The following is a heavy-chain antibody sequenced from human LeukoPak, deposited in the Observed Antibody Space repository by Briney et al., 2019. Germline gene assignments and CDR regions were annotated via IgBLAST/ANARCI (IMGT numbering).Heavy chain of an antibody. CDR2: ISAYNGNT. J-gene: IGHJ4*02. D-gene: IGHD6-13*01. CDR3: ARGGRASIAAAGPRDY. CDR1: GYTFTSYG. Sequence: ASVKVSCKASGYTFTSYGISWVRQATGQGLEWMGWISAYNGNTNYAQKLQGRVTMTTDTSTSTAYMELRSLRSDDTAVYYCARGGRASIAAAGPRDYWGQGTLVTVSS. V-gene: IGHV1-18*04.